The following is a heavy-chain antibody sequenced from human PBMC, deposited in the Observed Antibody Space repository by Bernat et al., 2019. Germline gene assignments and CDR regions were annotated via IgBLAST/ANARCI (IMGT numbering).Heavy chain of an antibody. J-gene: IGHJ6*02. CDR2: ISAYNGNT. CDR1: GYTFTSYG. V-gene: IGHV1-18*01. CDR3: ARPNAFYYYYGMDV. Sequence: QVQLVQSGAEVKKPGASVKVSCKASGYTFTSYGISWLGQALGQGLEWMGWISAYNGNTNYAQKLQGRVTMTTDTSTSTAYMELRSLRSDDTAVYYCARPNAFYYYYGMDVWGQGTTVTVSS.